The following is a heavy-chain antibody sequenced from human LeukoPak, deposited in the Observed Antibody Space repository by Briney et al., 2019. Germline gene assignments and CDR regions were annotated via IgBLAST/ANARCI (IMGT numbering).Heavy chain of an antibody. J-gene: IGHJ6*04. CDR2: VSSRGTTT. Sequence: GGSLRLSCAASGFTFSVYSMNWVRQAPGKGLEWISYVSSRGTTTYYSDSVKGRFTVTRDNVESSLFLQMNGLRNGDTATYYCARVQGVCTSTTCYLGNVDVWGKGTMVSVSS. CDR1: GFTFSVYS. CDR3: ARVQGVCTSTTCYLGNVDV. V-gene: IGHV3-48*02. D-gene: IGHD2-2*01.